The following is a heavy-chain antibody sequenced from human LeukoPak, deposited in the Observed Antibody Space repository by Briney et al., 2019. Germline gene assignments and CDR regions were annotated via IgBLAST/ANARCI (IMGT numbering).Heavy chain of an antibody. Sequence: SETLSLTCTVSGGSISSYYWSWIRQPPGKGLEWIGYIYYSGSTNYNPSLKSRVTISVDTSKNQFSLKLSSVTAADTAVYYCARGGWVRGVLLGWFDPWGQGTLVTVSS. CDR2: IYYSGST. D-gene: IGHD3-10*01. CDR1: GGSISSYY. CDR3: ARGGWVRGVLLGWFDP. J-gene: IGHJ5*02. V-gene: IGHV4-59*12.